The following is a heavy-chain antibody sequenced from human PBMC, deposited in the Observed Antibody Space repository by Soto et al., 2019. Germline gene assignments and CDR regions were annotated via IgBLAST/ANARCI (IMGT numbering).Heavy chain of an antibody. CDR1: GFTFNNYA. CDR2: IGGRGGNT. Sequence: PGGSLRLSCAASGFTFNNYAMNWVRQAPGKGLEWVSNIGGRGGNTFYADSMRGRFTISRDNSKNTVYLQMNNLRVDDSATYYCAKPSAYGDFAGSFDSWGQGTLVTVSS. D-gene: IGHD4-17*01. V-gene: IGHV3-23*01. CDR3: AKPSAYGDFAGSFDS. J-gene: IGHJ4*02.